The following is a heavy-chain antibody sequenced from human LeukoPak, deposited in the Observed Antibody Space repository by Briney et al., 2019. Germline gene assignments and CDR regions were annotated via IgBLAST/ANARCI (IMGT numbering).Heavy chain of an antibody. CDR3: AKDRGGSSSGFDY. Sequence: ISYDGSNKYYADSVKGRFTISRDNSKNTLYLQMNSLRAEDTAVYYCAKDRGGSSSGFDYWGQGTLVTVSS. CDR2: ISYDGSNK. J-gene: IGHJ4*02. D-gene: IGHD6-6*01. V-gene: IGHV3-30*01.